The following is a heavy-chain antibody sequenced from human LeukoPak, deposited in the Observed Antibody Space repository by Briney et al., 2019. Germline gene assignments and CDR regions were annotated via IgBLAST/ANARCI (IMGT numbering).Heavy chain of an antibody. CDR1: GGSFSAYY. CDR3: ARESALRFLTLDY. Sequence: SETLSLTCAVYGGSFSAYYWSWIRQPPGKGLEWIGYIYYSGSTYYNPSLKSRVTISVDTSKNQFSLKLSSVTAADTAVYYCARESALRFLTLDYWGQGTLVTVSS. J-gene: IGHJ4*02. CDR2: IYYSGST. V-gene: IGHV4-30-4*08. D-gene: IGHD3-3*01.